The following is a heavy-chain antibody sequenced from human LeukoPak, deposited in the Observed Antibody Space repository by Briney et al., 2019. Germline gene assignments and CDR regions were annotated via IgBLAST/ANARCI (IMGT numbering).Heavy chain of an antibody. CDR3: ARDYLLEAGNWFDP. Sequence: GESLRLSCAASGFTFSSYSMNWVRQAPGKGLEWVSSISSSSSYIYYADSVKGRFTISRDNAKNSLYLQMNSLRAEDTAVYYCARDYLLEAGNWFDPWGQGTLVTVSS. D-gene: IGHD6-13*01. CDR2: ISSSSSYI. CDR1: GFTFSSYS. V-gene: IGHV3-21*01. J-gene: IGHJ5*02.